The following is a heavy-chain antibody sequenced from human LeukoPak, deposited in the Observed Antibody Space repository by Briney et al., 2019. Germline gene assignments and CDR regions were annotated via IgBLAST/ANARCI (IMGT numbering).Heavy chain of an antibody. Sequence: GESLKISCKGSGYRFTSYWIAWVRQMPGKGLEWMGIIFPADSDTRYSPSFKGQVTISADKSISTAYLQWSSLKASDTAIYYCVGWEGYCSGGACPFDYWGQGTLVTVSS. J-gene: IGHJ4*02. CDR2: IFPADSDT. D-gene: IGHD2-15*01. CDR1: GYRFTSYW. V-gene: IGHV5-51*01. CDR3: VGWEGYCSGGACPFDY.